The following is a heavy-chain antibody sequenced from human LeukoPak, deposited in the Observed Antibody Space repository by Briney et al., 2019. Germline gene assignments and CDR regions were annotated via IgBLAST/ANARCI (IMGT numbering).Heavy chain of an antibody. CDR2: IYHSGST. D-gene: IGHD2-2*01. J-gene: IGHJ5*02. CDR1: GGSISSSNW. CDR3: ARGASYCSSTSCYLEPNWFDP. Sequence: SGTLSLTCAVSGGSISSSNWWRWVRPPPGKGLEWIGEIYHSGSTNYNPSLKSRVTISVDKSKTQFSLKLSSVTAADTAVYYCARGASYCSSTSCYLEPNWFDPWGQGTLVTVSS. V-gene: IGHV4-4*02.